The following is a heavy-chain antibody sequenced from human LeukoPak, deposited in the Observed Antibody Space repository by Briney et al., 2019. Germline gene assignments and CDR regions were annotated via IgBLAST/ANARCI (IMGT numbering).Heavy chain of an antibody. D-gene: IGHD7-27*01. CDR3: ARDSWGPDY. J-gene: IGHJ4*02. Sequence: GGSLRLSCAASGFPFSNCAMHWVRQAPGKGLEWVAIISLDSTNKYYADSVKGRFTISRDNSKNTSYLQMNSLRSEDTAVYYCARDSWGPDYWGQGTLVIVSS. V-gene: IGHV3-30*03. CDR1: GFPFSNCA. CDR2: ISLDSTNK.